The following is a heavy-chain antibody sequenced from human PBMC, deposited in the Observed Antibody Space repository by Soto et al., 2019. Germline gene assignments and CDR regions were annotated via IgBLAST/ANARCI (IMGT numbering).Heavy chain of an antibody. Sequence: EVQLVESGGGLVQPGGSLRLSCAASGFTFSTYWMSWVRQPPGKGLEWVANIRQDGSEKYYVDSVKGRFTISRDNAKNSRYLQMNSLRAEDTAVYYCARGGYGSSSGSDYWGQGTLVTVSS. D-gene: IGHD6-6*01. J-gene: IGHJ4*02. CDR2: IRQDGSEK. V-gene: IGHV3-7*01. CDR1: GFTFSTYW. CDR3: ARGGYGSSSGSDY.